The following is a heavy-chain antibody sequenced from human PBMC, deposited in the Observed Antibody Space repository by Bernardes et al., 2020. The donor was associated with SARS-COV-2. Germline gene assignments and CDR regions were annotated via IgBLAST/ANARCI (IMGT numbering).Heavy chain of an antibody. V-gene: IGHV5-51*01. Sequence: GESLKISCKGSGYSFSTCWIVWVRQMPGKGLEWMGMVYPGDSDTRYSPSFEGQVTISGDKSIATAYLQWSSLKASDTAMYYCARLLWRSGPADHDAFDVWGQGTMVTVSS. CDR1: GYSFSTCW. CDR2: VYPGDSDT. J-gene: IGHJ3*01. D-gene: IGHD2-15*01. CDR3: ARLLWRSGPADHDAFDV.